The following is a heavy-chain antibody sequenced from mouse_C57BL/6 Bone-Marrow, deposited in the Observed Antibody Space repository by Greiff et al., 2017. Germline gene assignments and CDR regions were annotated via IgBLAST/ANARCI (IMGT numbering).Heavy chain of an antibody. V-gene: IGHV1-26*01. Sequence: VQLQQSGPELVKPGASVKISCKASGYTFTDYYMNWVKQSHGKSLEWIGDINPNNGGTSYNQKFKGKATLTVDKSSSTAYMELRSLTSEDSAVYYCARGGIYYDYDFDYWGQGTTLTVSS. CDR3: ARGGIYYDYDFDY. CDR1: GYTFTDYY. J-gene: IGHJ2*01. CDR2: INPNNGGT. D-gene: IGHD2-4*01.